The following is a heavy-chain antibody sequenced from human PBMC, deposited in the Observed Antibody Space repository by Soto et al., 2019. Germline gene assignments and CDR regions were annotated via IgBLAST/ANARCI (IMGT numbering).Heavy chain of an antibody. Sequence: EVQLLESGGGLVQPGGSLRLSCAASGFTFSSYAMSWVRQAPGKGLEWVSGISSSGGSTYYADSVKGRVTISRDNSKNTLYEQMNFLRAEDTAVYYCAIVRLAASSSSLGGDVWGQGTTVTVSS. CDR2: ISSSGGST. J-gene: IGHJ6*02. V-gene: IGHV3-23*01. CDR3: AIVRLAASSSSLGGDV. D-gene: IGHD6-6*01. CDR1: GFTFSSYA.